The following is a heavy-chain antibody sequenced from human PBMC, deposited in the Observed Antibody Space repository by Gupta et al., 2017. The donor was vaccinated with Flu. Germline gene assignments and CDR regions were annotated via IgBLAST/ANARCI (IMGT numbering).Heavy chain of an antibody. CDR1: GFTFSTFN. J-gene: IGHJ6*02. Sequence: VQFLESLGGVVQPGRSLRLSCVVSGFTFSTFNIHCVREAPGKGLEWVAAVSYDGDYKYYVDAVKGRFSISRDNSKNTLYMQMNSLRAEDTAIDYCAKSTSNWNIYSYYHGMDVWGHGTTVSVSS. V-gene: IGHV3-30*18. D-gene: IGHD1-1*01. CDR2: VSYDGDYK. CDR3: AKSTSNWNIYSYYHGMDV.